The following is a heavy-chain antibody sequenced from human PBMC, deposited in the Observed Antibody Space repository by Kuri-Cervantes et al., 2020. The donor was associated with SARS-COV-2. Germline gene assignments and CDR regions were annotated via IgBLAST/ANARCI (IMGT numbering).Heavy chain of an antibody. V-gene: IGHV3-48*03. CDR1: GFTVSSNY. D-gene: IGHD3-16*01. Sequence: GGSLRLSCAASGFTVSSNYMNWVRQAPGKGLEWVSYISSSGSTIYYADSVKGRFTISRDNAKNSLYLQMNSLRAEDTAVYYCARDRGGGGTPSWGQGTLVTVSS. J-gene: IGHJ5*02. CDR3: ARDRGGGGTPS. CDR2: ISSSGSTI.